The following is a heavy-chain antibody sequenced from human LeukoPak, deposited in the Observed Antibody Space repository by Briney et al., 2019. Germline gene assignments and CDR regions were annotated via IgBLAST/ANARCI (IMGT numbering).Heavy chain of an antibody. CDR1: GGSISSYY. CDR2: IYYSGST. CDR3: ARDGEAGSGLSGRGSWFDP. D-gene: IGHD3-10*01. J-gene: IGHJ5*02. V-gene: IGHV4-59*01. Sequence: PSETLSLTCTVSGGSISSYYWSWIRQPPGKGLEWIGYIYYSGSTNYNPSLKSRVTISVDTSKNQFSLKLSSVTAADTAVYYCARDGEAGSGLSGRGSWFDPWGQGTLVTVSS.